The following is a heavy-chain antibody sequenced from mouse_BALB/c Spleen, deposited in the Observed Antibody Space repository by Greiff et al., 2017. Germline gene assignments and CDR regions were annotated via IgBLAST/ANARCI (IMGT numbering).Heavy chain of an antibody. CDR3: ARDDYGRGYYAMDY. Sequence: VKLVESGPGLVQPSQSLSITCTVSGFSLTSYGVHWVRQSPGKGLEWLGVIWSGGSTDYNAAFISRLSISKDNSKSQVFFKRNSLQDNDTAIYYCARDDYGRGYYAMDYWGQGTSVTVSS. D-gene: IGHD1-1*01. J-gene: IGHJ4*01. V-gene: IGHV2-2*02. CDR1: GFSLTSYG. CDR2: IWSGGST.